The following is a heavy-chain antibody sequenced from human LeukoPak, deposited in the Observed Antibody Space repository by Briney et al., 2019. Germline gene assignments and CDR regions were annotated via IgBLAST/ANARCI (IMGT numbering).Heavy chain of an antibody. D-gene: IGHD6-25*01. J-gene: IGHJ3*02. CDR2: IWYDGVNK. Sequence: TGGSLRLSCAASGFRFSDYAMHWVRQAPGKGLEWVAVIWYDGVNKYYADSVKGRFTISRDNSLNTLYLQMNSLKVEDTAIYYCARGSSSSSATAFDIWGQGTMVTVSS. CDR3: ARGSSSSSATAFDI. V-gene: IGHV3-33*01. CDR1: GFRFSDYA.